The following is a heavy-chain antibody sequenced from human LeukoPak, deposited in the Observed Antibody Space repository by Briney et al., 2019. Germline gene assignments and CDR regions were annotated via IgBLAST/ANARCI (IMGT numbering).Heavy chain of an antibody. CDR2: INHSGST. Sequence: SETLSLTCAVYGGSFSGYYWSWIRQPPGKGLEWIGEINHSGSTNYNPSLKSRVTISVDTSKNQFSLKLSSVTAADTAVYYCARGPSEPREVMNYYDSSGYYLDYWGQGTLVTVSS. CDR3: ARGPSEPREVMNYYDSSGYYLDY. CDR1: GGSFSGYY. D-gene: IGHD3-22*01. V-gene: IGHV4-34*01. J-gene: IGHJ4*02.